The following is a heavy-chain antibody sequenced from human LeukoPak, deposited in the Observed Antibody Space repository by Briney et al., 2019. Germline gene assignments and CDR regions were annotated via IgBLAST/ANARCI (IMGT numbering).Heavy chain of an antibody. CDR2: IYYSGST. V-gene: IGHV4-61*01. D-gene: IGHD2-21*02. Sequence: SETLSLTCTVSGGSVSSGSYYWSWIRQPPGKGLECIGYIYYSGSTNYNPSLKSRVTISVDTSKNQFSLKLSSVTAADTALYYCATEIYCGGDCYSDYWGQGTLVTASS. CDR3: ATEIYCGGDCYSDY. J-gene: IGHJ4*02. CDR1: GGSVSSGSYY.